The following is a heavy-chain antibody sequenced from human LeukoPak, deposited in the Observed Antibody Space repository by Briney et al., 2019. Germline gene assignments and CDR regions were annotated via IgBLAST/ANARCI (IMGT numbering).Heavy chain of an antibody. V-gene: IGHV4-30-4*01. J-gene: IGHJ5*02. CDR3: ARDMTGAYWFDP. Sequence: SETLSLTCTVSGGSISSGDYYWSWIRQPPGKGLEWIGYIYYSGNTYYNPSLKSRLTISVDTSKNQFSLKLTSVTAADTAVYYCARDMTGAYWFDPWGQGTLVTVSS. CDR1: GGSISSGDYY. D-gene: IGHD1-14*01. CDR2: IYYSGNT.